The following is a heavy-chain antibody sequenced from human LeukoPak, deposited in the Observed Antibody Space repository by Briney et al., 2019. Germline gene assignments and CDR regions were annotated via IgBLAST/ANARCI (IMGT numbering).Heavy chain of an antibody. J-gene: IGHJ4*02. CDR1: GFTFSSYG. CDR3: AKALKGYCSGGSCPYFDY. Sequence: PGRSLRLSCAASGFTFSSYGMHWVRQAPGKGLEWVAAISYDGSNKYYADSVKGRFTISRDNSKNTLYLQMNSLRAEDTAVYYCAKALKGYCSGGSCPYFDYWGQGTLVTVSS. CDR2: ISYDGSNK. D-gene: IGHD2-15*01. V-gene: IGHV3-30*18.